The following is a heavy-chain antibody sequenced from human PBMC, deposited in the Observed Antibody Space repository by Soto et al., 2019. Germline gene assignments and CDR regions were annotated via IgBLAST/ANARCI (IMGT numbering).Heavy chain of an antibody. CDR2: IYYSGST. V-gene: IGHV4-31*03. CDR3: ASGGYSYGYYYYGMDV. J-gene: IGHJ6*02. D-gene: IGHD5-18*01. Sequence: PSETLSLTCTVSGGYISSGGYYWSWIRQHPGKGLEWIGYIYYSGSTYYNPSLKSRVTISVDTSKNQFSLKLSSVTAADTAVYYCASGGYSYGYYYYGMDVWGQGTTVTVSS. CDR1: GGYISSGGYY.